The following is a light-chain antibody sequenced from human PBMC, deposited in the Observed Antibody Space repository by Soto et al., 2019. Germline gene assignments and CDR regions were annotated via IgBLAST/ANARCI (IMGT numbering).Light chain of an antibody. J-gene: IGLJ1*01. Sequence: QSVLTQPASVSGSPGQSITVSRTGTSSDLGNYNYVSWYQHHPGKAPKLMVYEVSNRPSGVSNRFSGSKSGNTASLTISGLQVEDEAEYYCSSYTSSGTLVFGAGTKVTVL. CDR1: SSDLGNYNY. CDR2: EVS. CDR3: SSYTSSGTLV. V-gene: IGLV2-14*01.